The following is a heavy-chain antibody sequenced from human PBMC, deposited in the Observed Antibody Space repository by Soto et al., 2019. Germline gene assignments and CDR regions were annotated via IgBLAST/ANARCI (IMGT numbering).Heavy chain of an antibody. CDR2: ISHDGRNK. CDR1: GFTFSNYP. V-gene: IGHV3-30*04. Sequence: QVQLVESGGDVVQPGTSLRLSCAASGFTFSNYPMHWVRQAPGKGLEWVAVISHDGRNKFYADSVKGRFTISRDTPKNMVYLEMNNLRADDTAVYYCARDRPEMDVWGQGTTVTVSS. J-gene: IGHJ6*02. CDR3: ARDRPEMDV.